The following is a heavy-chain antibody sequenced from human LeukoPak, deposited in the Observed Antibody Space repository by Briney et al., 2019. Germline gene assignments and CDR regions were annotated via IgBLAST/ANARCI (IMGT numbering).Heavy chain of an antibody. D-gene: IGHD3-3*01. CDR2: IYHSGST. CDR3: ASSSADYDVWSGYSRFDY. J-gene: IGHJ4*02. CDR1: GGSISSSNW. Sequence: SETLSLTYAVSGGSISSSNWWSWVRQPPGKGLEWIGEIYHSGSTNYNPSLKSRVTISVDKSKNQFSLKLSSVTAADTAVYYCASSSADYDVWSGYSRFDYWGQGTLVTVSS. V-gene: IGHV4-4*02.